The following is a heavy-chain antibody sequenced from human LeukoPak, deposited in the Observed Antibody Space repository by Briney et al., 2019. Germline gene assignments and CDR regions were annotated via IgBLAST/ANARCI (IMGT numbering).Heavy chain of an antibody. D-gene: IGHD6-13*01. J-gene: IGHJ5*02. V-gene: IGHV1-69*13. CDR2: ITPLFRLT. Sequence: ASVKVSCKPSGGTFTSYAVSWVRQAPGQGLEWMGGITPLFRLTEDAQKFQGRVTITADESTSTVYLELRSLRSEDTAIYYCARAPRAAAGLGNWFDPWGQGTLVTVSS. CDR3: ARAPRAAAGLGNWFDP. CDR1: GGTFTSYA.